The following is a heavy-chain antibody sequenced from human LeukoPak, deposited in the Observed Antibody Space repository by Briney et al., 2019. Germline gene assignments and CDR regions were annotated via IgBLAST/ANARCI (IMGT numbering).Heavy chain of an antibody. CDR3: AKAPVTSCRGAFCYPFDY. CDR2: ISGSGGST. V-gene: IGHV3-23*01. Sequence: PGGSLRLSCEASGFTFSTYGMSWVRQAPRKGLEWVSAISGSGGSTYYADSVRGRFTISRDTSRSTLYLQMNSLRAEDAAVYYCAKAPVTSCRGAFCYPFDYWGQGTLVTVSS. J-gene: IGHJ4*02. D-gene: IGHD2-15*01. CDR1: GFTFSTYG.